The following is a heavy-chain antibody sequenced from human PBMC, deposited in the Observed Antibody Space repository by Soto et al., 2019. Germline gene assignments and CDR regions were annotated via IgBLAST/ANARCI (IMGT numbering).Heavy chain of an antibody. D-gene: IGHD1-1*01. Sequence: QVQLVQSGAEVKNPGASVKVSCRASGYTLSNNYGISWVRQAPGQGLEWMGWINSYNGVTNNARKFQDRVTLTTDASTTTAYMELRSLRSDDTAVYYCVRDWESTTQTWGFGDSWGQGTLVTVSS. J-gene: IGHJ4*02. CDR1: GYTLSNNYG. CDR2: INSYNGVT. V-gene: IGHV1-18*01. CDR3: VRDWESTTQTWGFGDS.